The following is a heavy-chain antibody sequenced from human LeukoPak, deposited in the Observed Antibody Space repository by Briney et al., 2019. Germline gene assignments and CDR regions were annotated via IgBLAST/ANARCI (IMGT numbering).Heavy chain of an antibody. Sequence: GGSLRLSCAASGFTVSSNYMSWVRQVPGKGLEWVSVIYSGGSTYYADSVKGRFTISRDNSKNTLYLQMNSLRAEDTAVYYCARDRGDFWSGYSYYFMDVWGKGTTVTVSS. CDR2: IYSGGST. CDR1: GFTVSSNY. V-gene: IGHV3-66*01. D-gene: IGHD3-3*01. J-gene: IGHJ6*03. CDR3: ARDRGDFWSGYSYYFMDV.